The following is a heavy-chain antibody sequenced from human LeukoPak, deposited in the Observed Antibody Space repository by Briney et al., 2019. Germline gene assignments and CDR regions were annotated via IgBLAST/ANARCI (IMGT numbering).Heavy chain of an antibody. CDR1: GFTVSSNY. J-gene: IGHJ4*02. CDR3: ARDPQTTVTTLDY. V-gene: IGHV3-66*01. CDR2: IYSGGST. Sequence: PGGSLRLSCAASGFTVSSNYMSWVRQAPGKGLEWVSVIYSGGSTYYADSVKGRFTISTDNSKNTLYLQMNSLRAEDTAVYYCARDPQTTVTTLDYWGQGTLVTVSS. D-gene: IGHD4-17*01.